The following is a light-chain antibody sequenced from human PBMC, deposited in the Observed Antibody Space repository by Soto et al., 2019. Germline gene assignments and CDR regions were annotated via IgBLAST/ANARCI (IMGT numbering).Light chain of an antibody. J-gene: IGKJ2*01. Sequence: IVVTKSPATLSVSPGERATLSCRASQSVSNNLAGYQQKRGQAPRLLIYGASSRATGIPDRFSGSGSGTDFTLTISRLEPEDFAVYYCQQFGNSAYTFGQGTKVDIK. CDR2: GAS. CDR3: QQFGNSAYT. CDR1: QSVSNN. V-gene: IGKV3-20*01.